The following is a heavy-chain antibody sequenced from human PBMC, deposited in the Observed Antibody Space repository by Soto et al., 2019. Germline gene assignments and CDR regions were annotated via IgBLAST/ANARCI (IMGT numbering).Heavy chain of an antibody. J-gene: IGHJ6*02. CDR2: ISAYNGNT. CDR1: GYTFTSYG. V-gene: IGHV1-18*01. D-gene: IGHD4-17*01. CDR3: ARIGDYGDENYYYYGMDV. Sequence: ASVKVSCKASGYTFTSYGISWVRQAPGQGLEWMGWISAYNGNTNYAQKLQGRVTMTTDTSTSTAYKELRSLRSDDTAVYYCARIGDYGDENYYYYGMDVWGQGTTVTVSS.